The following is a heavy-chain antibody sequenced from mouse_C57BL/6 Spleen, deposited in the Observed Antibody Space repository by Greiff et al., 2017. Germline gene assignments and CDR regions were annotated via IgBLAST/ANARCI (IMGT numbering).Heavy chain of an antibody. V-gene: IGHV5-16*01. J-gene: IGHJ2*01. CDR1: GFTFSDYY. CDR3: ARSVYDGSLYYFDY. Sequence: EVHLVESEGGLVQPGSSMKLSCTASGFTFSDYYMAWVRQVPEKGLEWVANINYDGSSTYYLDSLKSRFIISRDNAKNILYLQMSSLKSEDTATYYCARSVYDGSLYYFDYWGQGTTLTVSS. CDR2: INYDGSST. D-gene: IGHD2-3*01.